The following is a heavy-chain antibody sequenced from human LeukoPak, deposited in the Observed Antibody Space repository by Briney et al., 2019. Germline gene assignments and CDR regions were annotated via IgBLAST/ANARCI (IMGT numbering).Heavy chain of an antibody. Sequence: SETLSLTCTVAGGSIVDYYWSWIRQPPGKRLEWIGYVHHSGITNRNPSLASRATISVDTSKNHFSLRLRSVTAADTAVYYCARGVMGFSYYYYMDVWGKGTTVTVSS. V-gene: IGHV4-59*01. D-gene: IGHD2-8*01. J-gene: IGHJ6*03. CDR1: GGSIVDYY. CDR2: VHHSGIT. CDR3: ARGVMGFSYYYYMDV.